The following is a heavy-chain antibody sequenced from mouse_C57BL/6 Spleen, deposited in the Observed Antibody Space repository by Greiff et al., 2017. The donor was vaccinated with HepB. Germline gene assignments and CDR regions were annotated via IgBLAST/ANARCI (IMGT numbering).Heavy chain of an antibody. Sequence: QVQLQQPGAELVKPGASVKLSCKASGYTFTSYWMQWVKQRPGQGLEWIGEIDPSDSYTNYNQKFKGKATLTVDTSSSTAYMQLSSLTSEDSAVYYCARPMRNYVAMDYWGQGTSVTVSS. J-gene: IGHJ4*01. V-gene: IGHV1-50*01. D-gene: IGHD1-1*01. CDR2: IDPSDSYT. CDR3: ARPMRNYVAMDY. CDR1: GYTFTSYW.